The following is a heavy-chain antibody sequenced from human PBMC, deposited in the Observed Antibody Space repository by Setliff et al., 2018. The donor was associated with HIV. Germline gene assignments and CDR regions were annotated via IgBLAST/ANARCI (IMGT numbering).Heavy chain of an antibody. J-gene: IGHJ5*02. V-gene: IGHV1-69*10. CDR3: ARADSGDYSAFDL. CDR1: AYTFTDYY. D-gene: IGHD1-26*01. Sequence: SVKVSCKASAYTFTDYYMHWVRQAPGLGLEWMGGIFPILGIANYAQRFQGRVTITADKSTNTAYMDLSSLRSEDTAVYYCARADSGDYSAFDLWGQGTLVTVSS. CDR2: IFPILGIA.